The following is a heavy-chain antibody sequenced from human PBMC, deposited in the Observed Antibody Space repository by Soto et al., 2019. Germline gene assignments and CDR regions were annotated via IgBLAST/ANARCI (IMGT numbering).Heavy chain of an antibody. CDR3: ARVGGGAYNS. CDR2: ILPILGPP. D-gene: IGHD3-10*01. Sequence: QVQLVRSGAELKKPGSSVKVSCKASGGTFSTYAINWVRQAPGQGLEWMGGILPILGPPNYAQKFKGRVTIAADDSTSTAYMELTSLRSEDTAIYYCARVGGGAYNSWGQGTLVTVSS. V-gene: IGHV1-69*01. J-gene: IGHJ4*02. CDR1: GGTFSTYA.